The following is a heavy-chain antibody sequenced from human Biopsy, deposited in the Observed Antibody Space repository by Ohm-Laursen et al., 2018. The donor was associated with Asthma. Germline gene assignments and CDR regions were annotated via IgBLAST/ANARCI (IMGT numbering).Heavy chain of an antibody. CDR1: GDSIDGGDYS. Sequence: TLSLTCAVSGDSIDGGDYSWTWIRQSPGVGLEWIGYIYRNGDTYYNPTLKNRVTISIDRSKNQFSLRLRSATAADTAVYYCARGWNCGGDCYSLDSWGQGTLVTVSS. CDR3: ARGWNCGGDCYSLDS. J-gene: IGHJ4*02. CDR2: IYRNGDT. D-gene: IGHD2-21*02. V-gene: IGHV4-30-2*06.